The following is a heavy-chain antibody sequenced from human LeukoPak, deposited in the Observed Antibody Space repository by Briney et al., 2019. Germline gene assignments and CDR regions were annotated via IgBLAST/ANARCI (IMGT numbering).Heavy chain of an antibody. V-gene: IGHV1-18*01. J-gene: IGHJ3*02. D-gene: IGHD3-10*01. Sequence: ASVKVSCKASGYTFNSYGISWVRQAPGQGLEWMGWISAYNGNTNYAQKLQGRVTMTTDTSTSTAYMELRSLRSDDTAVYYCARDPPFLGPQLLWFGAPDAFDIWGQGTMVTVSS. CDR2: ISAYNGNT. CDR3: ARDPPFLGPQLLWFGAPDAFDI. CDR1: GYTFNSYG.